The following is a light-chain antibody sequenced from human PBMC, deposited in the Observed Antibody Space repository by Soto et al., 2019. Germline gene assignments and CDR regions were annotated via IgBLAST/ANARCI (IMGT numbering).Light chain of an antibody. V-gene: IGKV3-11*01. CDR3: QQRGNWPLT. CDR2: DAS. CDR1: QRVSRY. Sequence: EMVLTQSPATLSLSPGERATLSCRASQRVSRYLAWYQQKSGQAPRLLVYDASNRATGIPARFSGSGSGTDFTLPIASLEPEDFAIYFCQQRGNWPLTFGQGTRLEIK. J-gene: IGKJ5*01.